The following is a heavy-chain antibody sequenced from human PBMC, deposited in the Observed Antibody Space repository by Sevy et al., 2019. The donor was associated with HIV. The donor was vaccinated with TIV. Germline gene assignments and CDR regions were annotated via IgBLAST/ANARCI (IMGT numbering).Heavy chain of an antibody. CDR3: VKDATSFSYGDF. CDR2: ISDNAGKT. J-gene: IGHJ4*02. D-gene: IGHD2-21*01. CDR1: GFTFSTYA. Sequence: GGSLRLSCAASGFTFSTYAMSWIRQTPGKGLEWVSAISDNAGKTYYADSVKGRFTISRDNSENTVYLQMNSLRAEDTAIYYCVKDATSFSYGDFWGQGALVTVSS. V-gene: IGHV3-23*01.